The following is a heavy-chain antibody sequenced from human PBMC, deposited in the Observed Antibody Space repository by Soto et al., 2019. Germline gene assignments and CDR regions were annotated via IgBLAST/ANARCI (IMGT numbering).Heavy chain of an antibody. CDR2: IYDRGST. CDR1: GGSIGSSSYY. J-gene: IGHJ5*01. CDR3: VRLIGNSWLDS. V-gene: IGHV4-39*01. Sequence: SETLSLTCTVSGGSIGSSSYYWGWIRQPPGKGLEWIGSIYDRGSTYSNPSLKSRITISPDTSNNQLSLQLNSVTPDDTAVYYCVRLIGNSWLDSWGQGTLVTVSS.